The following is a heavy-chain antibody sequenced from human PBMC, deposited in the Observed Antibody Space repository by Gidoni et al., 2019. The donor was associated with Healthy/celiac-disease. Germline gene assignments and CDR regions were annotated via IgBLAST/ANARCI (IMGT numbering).Heavy chain of an antibody. CDR2: INPNSGGT. Sequence: QVQLVQSGAEVKKPGASVKVSCKASGYTFTGYYMHWVRQAPGQGLEWMGWINPNSGGTNYAQKFQGWVTMTRDTSISTAYMELSRLRSDDTAVYYCARDLIYPRFLLSRNYYGMDVWGQGTTVTVSS. CDR3: ARDLIYPRFLLSRNYYGMDV. CDR1: GYTFTGYY. V-gene: IGHV1-2*04. J-gene: IGHJ6*02. D-gene: IGHD3-3*01.